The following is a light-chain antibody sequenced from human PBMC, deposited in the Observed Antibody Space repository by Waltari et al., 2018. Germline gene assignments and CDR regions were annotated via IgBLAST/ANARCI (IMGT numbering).Light chain of an antibody. CDR2: GKN. CDR3: NSRDSSGQHLAV. CDR1: SLGRYD. Sequence: SSELTQDPAVSVALGQTVRITCQGDSLGRYDASWYQQKPGQAPILVFYGKNSRPSGIPDRFSGSRSGSTASLTITGAQAEDEADYHCNSRDSSGQHLAVFGGGTKLTVL. J-gene: IGLJ3*02. V-gene: IGLV3-19*01.